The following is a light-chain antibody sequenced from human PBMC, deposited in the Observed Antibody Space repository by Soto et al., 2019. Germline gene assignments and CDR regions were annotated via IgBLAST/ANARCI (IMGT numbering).Light chain of an antibody. CDR1: QSVTSSY. CDR3: QQHGNSPFT. CDR2: GAS. Sequence: EVVLTQSPGTLSLSPGERATLSCRTSQSVTSSYLAWYQQKPGQAPRILIYGASTRATGIPDRFFASGSGTDFTLTISRLEPEDFAVYYCQQHGNSPFTFGPGTKVDLK. J-gene: IGKJ3*01. V-gene: IGKV3-20*01.